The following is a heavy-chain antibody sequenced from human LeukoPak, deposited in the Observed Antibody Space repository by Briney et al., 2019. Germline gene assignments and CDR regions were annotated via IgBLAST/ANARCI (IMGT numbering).Heavy chain of an antibody. Sequence: GGSLRLSCTASGFTFCDYTMTWFRQAPGKGLEWVGFIRSKAYGGTTEYAASVKGKFTISRDDSKSIANLQMNSLKTEDTAVYYCTSGGYHYDSSGYYRLDYWGQGTLVTVAS. CDR1: GFTFCDYT. V-gene: IGHV3-49*03. D-gene: IGHD3-22*01. CDR2: IRSKAYGGTT. J-gene: IGHJ4*02. CDR3: TSGGYHYDSSGYYRLDY.